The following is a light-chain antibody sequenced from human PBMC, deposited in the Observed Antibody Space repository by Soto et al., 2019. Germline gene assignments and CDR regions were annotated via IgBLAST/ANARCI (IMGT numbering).Light chain of an antibody. J-gene: IGLJ1*01. Sequence: QSALTQPTSVSGSPGQSITISCTGNHNDIGTYDYVSWYQQHPGRAPRLLIHGVTTRPSGISGRFSASKSGLTASLTISGLQHEDEADYYCSSFTSNRIYVFGPGTRSPS. CDR3: SSFTSNRIYV. CDR1: HNDIGTYDY. V-gene: IGLV2-14*03. CDR2: GVT.